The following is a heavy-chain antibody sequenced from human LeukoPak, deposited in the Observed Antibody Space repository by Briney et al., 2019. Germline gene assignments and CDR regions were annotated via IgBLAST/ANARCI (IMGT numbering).Heavy chain of an antibody. CDR3: ATVGGCSSTSCYNYYYYMDV. CDR1: GYTFTSYD. Sequence: ASVKVSCKASGYTFTSYDINWVRQATGQGLEWMGWMNPNSGNTGYAQKFQGRVTMTEDTSTDTAYMELSSLRSEDTAVYYCATVGGCSSTSCYNYYYYMDVWGKGTTVTVSS. D-gene: IGHD2-2*02. J-gene: IGHJ6*03. V-gene: IGHV1-8*01. CDR2: MNPNSGNT.